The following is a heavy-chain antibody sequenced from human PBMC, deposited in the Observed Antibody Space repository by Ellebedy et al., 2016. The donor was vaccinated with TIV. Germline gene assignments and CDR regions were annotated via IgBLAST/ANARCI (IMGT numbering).Heavy chain of an antibody. D-gene: IGHD3-16*01. CDR2: IKQDGSEK. CDR1: GFTFSSYW. Sequence: GESLKISCAASGFTFSSYWMGWVRQAPGKGLEWVANIKQDGSEKYYVDSVKGRFTISRDKAKNSLYLQMNSLRGEDTAVYYCATDGSYGDYRSPTHAFVMWGRGTLVTVSS. CDR3: ATDGSYGDYRSPTHAFVM. J-gene: IGHJ3*02. V-gene: IGHV3-7*01.